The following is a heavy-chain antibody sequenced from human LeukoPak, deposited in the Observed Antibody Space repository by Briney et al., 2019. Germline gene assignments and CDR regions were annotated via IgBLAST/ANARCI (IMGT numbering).Heavy chain of an antibody. D-gene: IGHD4-17*01. CDR2: ISSSSSYI. V-gene: IGHV3-21*01. CDR1: GFTFSSYS. CDR3: AREYGDYAGTDY. Sequence: GGSLRFSCAASGFTFSSYSMTWVRQAPGKGLEWVSSISSSSSYIYYADSVKGRFTISRDNSKNTLYLQMNSLRAEDTAVYYCAREYGDYAGTDYWGQGTLVTVSS. J-gene: IGHJ4*02.